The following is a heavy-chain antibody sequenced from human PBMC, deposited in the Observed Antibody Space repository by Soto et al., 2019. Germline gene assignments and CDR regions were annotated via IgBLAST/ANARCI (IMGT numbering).Heavy chain of an antibody. CDR3: ARDGSGYSGYYYGMDI. J-gene: IGHJ6*02. Sequence: QVQLVQSGTELKKPGASVKVSCKASGYIFTSYGITWVRQALEQGLEWMGWISAYNGNTKYVQKFQGRVTMTIDTSTSTAYMDLRSLRSDDTAVYYCARDGSGYSGYYYGMDIWGQGTTVTVSS. CDR2: ISAYNGNT. D-gene: IGHD5-12*01. V-gene: IGHV1-18*01. CDR1: GYIFTSYG.